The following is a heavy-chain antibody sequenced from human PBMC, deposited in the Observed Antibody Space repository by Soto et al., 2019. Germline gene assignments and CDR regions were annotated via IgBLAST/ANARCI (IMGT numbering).Heavy chain of an antibody. V-gene: IGHV3-64*01. CDR2: ITSNGGNT. Sequence: EVQLVESGGGLVQPGGSLRLSCAASGFTFSSYAMHWAGKAQGKGLEYVSAITSNGGNTDYASSVKGRFTISRDNSKNTLYLQMGSLRAEDMAVYYCARRIPFGYGMDVWGQGTTVTVSS. CDR3: ARRIPFGYGMDV. D-gene: IGHD2-21*01. J-gene: IGHJ6*02. CDR1: GFTFSSYA.